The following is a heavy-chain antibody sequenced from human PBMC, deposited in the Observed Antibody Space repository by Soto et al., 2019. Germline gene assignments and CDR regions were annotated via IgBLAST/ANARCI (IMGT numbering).Heavy chain of an antibody. J-gene: IGHJ4*02. CDR1: GFSLSTNEVG. CDR2: IYWNDDA. V-gene: IGHV2-5*04. D-gene: IGHD5-12*01. CDR3: VHDGKMGYTGYDRFDY. Sequence: QITLKESGPALMKPTQTLTLTCTFSGFSLSTNEVGVAWIRQPPGKALEWLALIYWNDDARYSPSLKHRLTITKDTTKNQVVLTMTNMDTVDTGTYYCVHDGKMGYTGYDRFDYWGQGTLVTVSS.